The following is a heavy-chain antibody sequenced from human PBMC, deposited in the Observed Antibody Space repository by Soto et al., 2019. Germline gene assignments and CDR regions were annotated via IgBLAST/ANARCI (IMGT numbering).Heavy chain of an antibody. CDR2: IWYDGRKT. D-gene: IGHD3-10*01. Sequence: QVQLVESGGGVIQPGRSLRLSCAASGFTFSSYGMHWVRQAPGKGLEWVAVIWYDGRKTYYADSVKSRFTISRDNPKDTLYLQMNSLRGEDTAVYYCARVAVWFGDYYHYGMDVWGQGTTVTVSS. J-gene: IGHJ6*02. V-gene: IGHV3-33*01. CDR1: GFTFSSYG. CDR3: ARVAVWFGDYYHYGMDV.